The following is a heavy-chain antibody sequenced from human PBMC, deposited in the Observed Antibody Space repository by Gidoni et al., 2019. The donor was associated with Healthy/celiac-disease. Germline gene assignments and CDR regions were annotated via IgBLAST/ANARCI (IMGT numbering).Heavy chain of an antibody. CDR3: AKDFYGDLRSGVYYYGMDV. CDR2: ISGSGGST. CDR1: GFPFSSSA. V-gene: IGHV3-23*01. Sequence: EVQLLESGGGLVPPGGSLRLSCAASGFPFSSSAMSWVRQAPGKGLEWVSAISGSGGSTYYADSVKGRFTISRDNSKNTLYLQMNSLRAEDTAVYYCAKDFYGDLRSGVYYYGMDVWGQGTTVTVSS. J-gene: IGHJ6*02. D-gene: IGHD4-17*01.